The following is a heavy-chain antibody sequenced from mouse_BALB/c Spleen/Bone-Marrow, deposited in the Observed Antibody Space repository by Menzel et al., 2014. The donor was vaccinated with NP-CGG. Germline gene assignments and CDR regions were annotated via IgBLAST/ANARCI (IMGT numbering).Heavy chain of an antibody. D-gene: IGHD1-1*01. CDR3: ARYNYGSSQFAY. V-gene: IGHV14-3*02. J-gene: IGHJ3*01. CDR2: IDPANGNT. CDR1: GFNIKDTY. Sequence: VQLQQSGAELVKPGASVKLSCTASGFNIKDTYMHWVKQRPEQGLEWIGRIDPANGNTKYDPKFQGKATITADTSSNTAYLQLSSLTSEDTVVYYCARYNYGSSQFAYWGQGTLVTVSA.